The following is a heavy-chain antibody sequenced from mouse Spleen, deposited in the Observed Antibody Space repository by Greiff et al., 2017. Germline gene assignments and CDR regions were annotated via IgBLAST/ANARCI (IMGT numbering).Heavy chain of an antibody. CDR3: ARIYYYGSSYGGAYAMDY. CDR2: IDPSDSYT. J-gene: IGHJ4*01. V-gene: IGHV1-59*01. Sequence: QVQLQQPGAELVRPGTSVKLSCKASGYTFTSYWMHWVKQRPGQGLEWIGVIDPSDSYTNYNQKFKGKATLTVDTSSSTAYMQLSSLTSEDSAVYYCARIYYYGSSYGGAYAMDYWGQGTSVTVSS. CDR1: GYTFTSYW. D-gene: IGHD1-1*01.